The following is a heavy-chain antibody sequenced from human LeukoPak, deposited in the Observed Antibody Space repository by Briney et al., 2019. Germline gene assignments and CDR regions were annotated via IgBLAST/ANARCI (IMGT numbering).Heavy chain of an antibody. Sequence: PGGSLRLSCAASGFTFSSYAMHWVRQAPGKGLEWAAAISSSGDRTYFVDSVRGRFTISRDNSKNTFYLQMSSLGVDDTAVYYCAKDSPRISVTGVEYFDHWGQGTLVTVSS. CDR3: AKDSPRISVTGVEYFDH. CDR2: ISSSGDRT. J-gene: IGHJ1*01. V-gene: IGHV3-23*01. D-gene: IGHD4-11*01. CDR1: GFTFSSYA.